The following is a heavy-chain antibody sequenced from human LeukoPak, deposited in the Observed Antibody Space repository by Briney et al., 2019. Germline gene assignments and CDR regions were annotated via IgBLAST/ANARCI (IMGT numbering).Heavy chain of an antibody. V-gene: IGHV4-61*05. D-gene: IGHD2-21*01. CDR3: ASGPYSRYYYYYMDV. J-gene: IGHJ6*03. CDR2: IYYSGST. Sequence: PSETLSLTCTVSGGSISSSSYYWGWIRQPPGKGLEWIGYIYYSGSTNYNPSLKSRVTISVDTSKNQFSLKLSSVTAADTAVYYCASGPYSRYYYYYMDVWGKGTTVTVSS. CDR1: GGSISSSSYY.